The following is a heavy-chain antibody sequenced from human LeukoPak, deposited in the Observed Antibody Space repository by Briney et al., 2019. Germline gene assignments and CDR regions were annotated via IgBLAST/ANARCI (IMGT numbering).Heavy chain of an antibody. CDR2: IFYSGST. D-gene: IGHD1-26*01. Sequence: SETLSLTCTVSGGSISTSNYYWGWIRQPPGKGLEWIGNIFYSGSTYYGPSLKSRLTISLDTSRNQFSLKLNSVTAADTAVYYCARKDSRGSYSLRPGYFDYWGQGTLVTVSS. V-gene: IGHV4-39*07. CDR1: GGSISTSNYY. CDR3: ARKDSRGSYSLRPGYFDY. J-gene: IGHJ4*02.